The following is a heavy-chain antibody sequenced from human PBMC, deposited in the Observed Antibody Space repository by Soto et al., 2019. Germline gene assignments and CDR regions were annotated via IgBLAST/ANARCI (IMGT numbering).Heavy chain of an antibody. CDR1: GFSFSSYW. CDR3: ASVRRGTGFFYL. CDR2: IKTDGSII. V-gene: IGHV3-74*01. J-gene: IGHJ2*01. Sequence: EVQLVESGGGLVQPGGSLRLSCAASGFSFSSYWMHWVSQAPGKGLVWVSRIKTDGSIITYADSVKGRFTIPRENAKNPLYKKMTPLGAEDRAVFYRASVRRGTGFFYLWAGGTLVSVSS. D-gene: IGHD3-16*01.